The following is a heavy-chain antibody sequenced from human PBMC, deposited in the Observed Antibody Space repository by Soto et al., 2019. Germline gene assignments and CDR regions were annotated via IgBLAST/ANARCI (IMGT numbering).Heavy chain of an antibody. Sequence: QVQLVQCGAEVKRPGASVKVFCKASGYTFTTHTMHWVRQAPGQGLEWMGWMNGGNGNTKYSQKFQGRVTFTRDTFASTAYMELSCLRSVDTAVYYCTRLETDYWGQGTLVTVSS. J-gene: IGHJ4*02. CDR2: MNGGNGNT. CDR3: TRLETDY. V-gene: IGHV1-3*01. CDR1: GYTFTTHT.